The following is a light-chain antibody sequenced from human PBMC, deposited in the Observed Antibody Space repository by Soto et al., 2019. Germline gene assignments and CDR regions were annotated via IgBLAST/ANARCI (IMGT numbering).Light chain of an antibody. CDR3: QQYDTWVSIT. J-gene: IGKJ5*01. V-gene: IGKV3-15*01. CDR1: QGVGRG. Sequence: EIVLTQSPAILSVSPGERATLSGRASQGVGRGLVWYQVRAGQAPRPLIFDAATRATGIPARFSGSGSGTEFTLTISRLEPEDFAVYYCQQYDTWVSITFGQGTRLEIK. CDR2: DAA.